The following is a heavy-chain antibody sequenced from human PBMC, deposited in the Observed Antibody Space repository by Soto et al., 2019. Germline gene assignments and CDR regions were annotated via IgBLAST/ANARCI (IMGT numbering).Heavy chain of an antibody. CDR2: ISAYNGNT. D-gene: IGHD5-18*01. CDR3: ARDFQGGYSYGYYYYYGMDV. V-gene: IGHV1-18*01. J-gene: IGHJ6*02. Sequence: ASVKVSCKASGYTFTSYGISWVRQAPGQGLEWMGWISAYNGNTNYAQKLQGRVTMTTDTSTSTAYMELRSLRSDDTAVYYCARDFQGGYSYGYYYYYGMDVWGQGTTVTVSS. CDR1: GYTFTSYG.